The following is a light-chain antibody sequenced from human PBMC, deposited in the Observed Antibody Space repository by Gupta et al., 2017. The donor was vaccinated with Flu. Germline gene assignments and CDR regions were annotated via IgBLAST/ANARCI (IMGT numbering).Light chain of an antibody. CDR2: AAS. J-gene: IGKJ1*01. CDR3: QQSYNTPTWT. Sequence: SSLSASVGDRVTITCRASQTISSYVNWYQQKPGEAPKLLIYAASILQSGVPSRFSGTGSGTYFTLTINSRQPEDFATYYCQQSYNTPTWTFGQGTKVEIK. CDR1: QTISSY. V-gene: IGKV1-39*01.